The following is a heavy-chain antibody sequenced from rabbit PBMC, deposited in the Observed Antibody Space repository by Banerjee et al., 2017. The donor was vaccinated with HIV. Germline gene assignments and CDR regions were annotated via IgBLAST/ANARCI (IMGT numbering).Heavy chain of an antibody. CDR3: ARDAGYAGSNL. Sequence: QSLEESGGDLVKPGASLTLTCTASGLDFSSSYWICWVRQAPGKGLEWIACIYTGSSGSTYYASWAKGRFTISKTSSTTVTLQMTSLTAADTATYFCARDAGYAGSNLWGQGTLVTVS. J-gene: IGHJ4*01. CDR1: GLDFSSSYW. V-gene: IGHV1S40*01. D-gene: IGHD4-2*01. CDR2: IYTGSSGST.